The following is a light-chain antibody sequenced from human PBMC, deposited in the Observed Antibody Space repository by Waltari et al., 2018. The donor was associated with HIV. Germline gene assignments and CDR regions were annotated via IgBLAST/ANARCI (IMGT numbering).Light chain of an antibody. CDR1: SSNIGSKY. CDR2: RNN. CDR3: AAWDDSLSVVYV. V-gene: IGLV1-47*01. Sequence: QSVLTQPPSASGTPGQRVTISCSGSSSNIGSKYVYWYQQLPGTAPKLLIYRNNQRPSGVPDRFSGSKSGTSASLAISGLRSEEEADYYCAAWDDSLSVVYVFGTGTKVTVL. J-gene: IGLJ1*01.